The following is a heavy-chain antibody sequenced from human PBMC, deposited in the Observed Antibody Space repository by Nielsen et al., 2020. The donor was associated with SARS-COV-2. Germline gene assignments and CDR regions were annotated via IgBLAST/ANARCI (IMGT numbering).Heavy chain of an antibody. CDR3: TTGSGYCSGGSCYSESFYYGMDV. Sequence: VRQMPGKGLEWVGRIKSKTDGGTTDYAAPVKGRFTISRDDSKNTLYLQMNSLKTEDTAVYYCTTGSGYCSGGSCYSESFYYGMDVWGQGTTVTVSS. J-gene: IGHJ6*02. V-gene: IGHV3-15*01. CDR2: IKSKTDGGTT. D-gene: IGHD2-15*01.